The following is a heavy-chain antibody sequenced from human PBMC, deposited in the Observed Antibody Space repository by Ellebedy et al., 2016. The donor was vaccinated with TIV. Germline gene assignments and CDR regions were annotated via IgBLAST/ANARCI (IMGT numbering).Heavy chain of an antibody. Sequence: PSETLSLTCAASGFTFSNYWMTWFRQAPGKGPECVANIKQDGSEKYYVDSVKGRFTISRDNAKNSLFLQMNSLRAEDTAVYYSARVVGGWYGFDFWGQGTLVTVSS. CDR3: ARVVGGWYGFDF. D-gene: IGHD1-26*01. J-gene: IGHJ5*01. CDR1: GFTFSNYW. CDR2: IKQDGSEK. V-gene: IGHV3-7*01.